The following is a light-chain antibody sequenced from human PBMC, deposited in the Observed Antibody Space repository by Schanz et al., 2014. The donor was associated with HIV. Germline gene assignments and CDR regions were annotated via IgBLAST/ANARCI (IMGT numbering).Light chain of an antibody. CDR2: SDN. CDR1: SSSIGFNT. V-gene: IGLV1-44*01. J-gene: IGLJ3*02. Sequence: QSVLTQPPSASGTPGQRVTISCSGSSSSIGFNTINWYQHLPGTAPKLLTYSDNQRPSRVPDRFFGSKSGTSASLAISGLQSEDEADYYCAGWDDSLKGWVFGGGTKLTVL. CDR3: AGWDDSLKGWV.